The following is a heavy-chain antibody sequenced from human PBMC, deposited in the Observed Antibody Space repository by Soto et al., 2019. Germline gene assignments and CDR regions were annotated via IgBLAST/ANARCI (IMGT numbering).Heavy chain of an antibody. J-gene: IGHJ4*02. CDR1: GFTFSNYY. CDR3: ARENYFDL. V-gene: IGHV3-74*01. Sequence: PGGSLRLSCAASGFTFSNYYMHWVRQAPGKGPVWVSRISSDGTTTTYADSVKGRFTISRDNAENTLYLQVNSLRADDTAVYYCARENYFDLWGQGTLDTVSS. CDR2: ISSDGTTT.